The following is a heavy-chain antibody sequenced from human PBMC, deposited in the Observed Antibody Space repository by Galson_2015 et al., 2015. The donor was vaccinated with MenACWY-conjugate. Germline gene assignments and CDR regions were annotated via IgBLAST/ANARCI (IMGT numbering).Heavy chain of an antibody. D-gene: IGHD1-26*01. Sequence: INPGGSSTTYADSVKDRFTISRDNAKNTLYLQMNSLRPEDTAVFYCAKTRGASFYFDSWGQGTLVTVSS. J-gene: IGHJ4*02. CDR3: AKTRGASFYFDS. V-gene: IGHV3-74*01. CDR2: INPGGSST.